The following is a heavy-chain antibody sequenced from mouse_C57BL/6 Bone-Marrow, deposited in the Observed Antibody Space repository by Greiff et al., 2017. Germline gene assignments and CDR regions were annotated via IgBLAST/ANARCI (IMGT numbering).Heavy chain of an antibody. D-gene: IGHD1-1*01. CDR3: AIITTVVAPEF. CDR2: INPSSGYT. V-gene: IGHV1-7*01. Sequence: VQVVESGAELAKPGASVKLSCKASGYTFTSYWMHWVKQRPGQGLEWIGYINPSSGYTKYNQKFKDKATLTADKSSSTAYMQLSSLTYEDSAVYYCAIITTVVAPEFWGTGTTVTVSS. J-gene: IGHJ1*03. CDR1: GYTFTSYW.